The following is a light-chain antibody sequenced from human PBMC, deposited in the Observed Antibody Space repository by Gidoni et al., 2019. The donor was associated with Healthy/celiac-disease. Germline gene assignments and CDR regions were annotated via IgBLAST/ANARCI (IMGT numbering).Light chain of an antibody. J-gene: IGKJ3*01. Sequence: DIQMTQSPSSLSASVGDRVTITCRASQSISSYLNWYQQKPGTAPKLLIYAASSLQSGVPSRFSGSGSGTDFTLTSSSLQPEDFATYYCQQNDTFGPGTKVDIK. CDR3: QQNDT. V-gene: IGKV1-39*01. CDR1: QSISSY. CDR2: AAS.